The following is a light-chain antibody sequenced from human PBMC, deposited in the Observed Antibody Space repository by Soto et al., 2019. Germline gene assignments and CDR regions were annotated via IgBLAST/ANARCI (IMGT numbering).Light chain of an antibody. Sequence: QSVLTQPPSVSGAPGQRVTISFTGSSSNIGAGYDVHWYQQLPGTAPKLLIHGNSNRPSGVPDRFSGSKSGTSASLAITGLQAEDEADYYCQSYDSSLSGSGVFGGGTKLTVL. V-gene: IGLV1-40*01. J-gene: IGLJ2*01. CDR2: GNS. CDR3: QSYDSSLSGSGV. CDR1: SSNIGAGYD.